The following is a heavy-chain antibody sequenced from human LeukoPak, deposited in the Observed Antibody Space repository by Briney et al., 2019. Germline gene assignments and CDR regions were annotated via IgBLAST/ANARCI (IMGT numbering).Heavy chain of an antibody. J-gene: IGHJ3*02. D-gene: IGHD3-10*01. CDR1: GFTFSSYG. CDR3: ARDGYYYGSGSYIGDAFDI. Sequence: GGSLRLSCAASGFTFSSYGMHWVRQAPGKGLEWVAVISYDGSNKYYADSVKGRFTISRDNSKNTLYLQMNSLRAEDTAVYYCARDGYYYGSGSYIGDAFDIWGQGTMVTVSS. CDR2: ISYDGSNK. V-gene: IGHV3-30*19.